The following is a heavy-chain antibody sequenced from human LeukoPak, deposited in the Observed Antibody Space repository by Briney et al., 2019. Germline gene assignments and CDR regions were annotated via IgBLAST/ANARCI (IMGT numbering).Heavy chain of an antibody. D-gene: IGHD1-26*01. V-gene: IGHV1-18*01. CDR3: ARGMGRNTCSDFDL. Sequence: ASVKLSCKASGYTFPTYGISWVRQAPGQGLEWMGWISHYNGNTYYAQKFQGRVTMTTDTSTSTAYMEVRSLRSDDTAVYYCARGMGRNTCSDFDLWGQGTLVSVSS. CDR2: ISHYNGNT. CDR1: GYTFPTYG. J-gene: IGHJ4*02.